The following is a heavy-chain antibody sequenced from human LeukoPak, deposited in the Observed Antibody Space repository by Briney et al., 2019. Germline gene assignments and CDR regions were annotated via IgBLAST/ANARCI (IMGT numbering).Heavy chain of an antibody. CDR1: GFTFSTYW. J-gene: IGHJ3*02. D-gene: IGHD4-11*01. V-gene: IGHV3-7*01. CDR3: ARETSDAFDI. CDR2: IKEDGSEK. Sequence: GGSLRLSCAVSGFTFSTYWMSWVRQVPGKGLEWVANIKEDGSEKCYVDSVKGRFTISRDNAKNSLHLQMNSLRAEDTAVYYCARETSDAFDIWGQGTMVTVSS.